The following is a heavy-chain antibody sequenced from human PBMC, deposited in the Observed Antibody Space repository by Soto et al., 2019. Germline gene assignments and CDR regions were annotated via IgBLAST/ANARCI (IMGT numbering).Heavy chain of an antibody. V-gene: IGHV5-10-1*01. D-gene: IGHD6-6*01. J-gene: IGHJ4*02. CDR1: GYSFTSYW. CDR3: ARALAGVRAARPADY. Sequence: GESLKISCKGSGYSFTSYWISWVRQMPGKGLEWMGRIDPSDSYTNYSPSFQGHVTISADKSISTAYLQWSSLKASDTAMYYCARALAGVRAARPADYWGQGTLVTVSS. CDR2: IDPSDSYT.